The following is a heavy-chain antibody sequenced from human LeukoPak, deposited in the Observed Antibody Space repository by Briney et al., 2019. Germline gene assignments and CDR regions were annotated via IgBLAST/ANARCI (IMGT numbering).Heavy chain of an antibody. CDR3: VRHRDCSSTSCYTPNDAFDI. CDR2: IYPGDSDT. D-gene: IGHD2-2*02. V-gene: IGHV5-51*01. Sequence: GESLKISCKGSGYSFTSYWIGWVRQMPGKGLEWMGIIYPGDSDTRYSPSFQGQVTISADKSISTAYLQWSSLKASDTAMYYCVRHRDCSSTSCYTPNDAFDIWGQGTMVTVSS. J-gene: IGHJ3*02. CDR1: GYSFTSYW.